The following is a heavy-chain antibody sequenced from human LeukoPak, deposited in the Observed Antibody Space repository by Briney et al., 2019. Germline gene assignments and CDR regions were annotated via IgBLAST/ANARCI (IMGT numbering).Heavy chain of an antibody. CDR2: IYYSGST. Sequence: SETLSLTCTASGGSISSYYWSWIRQPPGKGLEWIGYIYYSGSTNYNPSLKSRVTISVDTSKNQFSLKLSSVTAADTAVYYCARGRGGDVVVIAPYYFDYWGQGTLVTVSS. CDR1: GGSISSYY. J-gene: IGHJ4*02. CDR3: ARGRGGDVVVIAPYYFDY. D-gene: IGHD2-21*01. V-gene: IGHV4-59*01.